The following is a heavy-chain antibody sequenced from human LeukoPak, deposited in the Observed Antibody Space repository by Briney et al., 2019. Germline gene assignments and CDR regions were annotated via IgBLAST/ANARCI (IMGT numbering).Heavy chain of an antibody. CDR3: AREHTPFGSGCTAAY. J-gene: IGHJ4*02. CDR1: GFTFSSYG. Sequence: GGSLRLSCAASGFTFSSYGMNWVRQAPGKGLEWVSYISPSSSTIYSADSRKGRFTISRDNAKNSLYLPMNSLRAEDTAVYYCAREHTPFGSGCTAAYWGQGTLVTVSS. D-gene: IGHD6-19*01. V-gene: IGHV3-48*01. CDR2: ISPSSSTI.